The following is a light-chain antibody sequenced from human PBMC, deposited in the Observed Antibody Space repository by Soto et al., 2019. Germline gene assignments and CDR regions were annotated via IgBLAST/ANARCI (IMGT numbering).Light chain of an antibody. J-gene: IGLJ2*01. CDR2: FDD. V-gene: IGLV1-36*01. Sequence: QSVLTQPPSVSEAPRQRVSTSCSGNTSNVGNNAVNWYQQLPGKTPKLLIYFDDLVPSGVSNRFSGSKSGTSASLAISGLQSDDEADYYCAAWDDSLNVVLFGGGTKLTVL. CDR1: TSNVGNNA. CDR3: AAWDDSLNVVL.